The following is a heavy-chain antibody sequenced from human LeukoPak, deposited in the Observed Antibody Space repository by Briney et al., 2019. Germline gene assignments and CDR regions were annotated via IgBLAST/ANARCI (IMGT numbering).Heavy chain of an antibody. J-gene: IGHJ5*02. CDR3: ARARGWYLS. Sequence: ETLSLTCTVSGGSINTYYWSWIRQPPGKGLEWIGYIYYSGSTNYNPSLKSRVTISVDTSKNQFSLKLSSVTAADTAVYYCARARGWYLSWGQGTLVTVSS. V-gene: IGHV4-59*01. CDR1: GGSINTYY. CDR2: IYYSGST. D-gene: IGHD6-19*01.